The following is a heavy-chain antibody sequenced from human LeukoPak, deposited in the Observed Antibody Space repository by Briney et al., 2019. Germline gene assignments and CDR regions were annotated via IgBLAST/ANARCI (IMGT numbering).Heavy chain of an antibody. D-gene: IGHD2-15*01. V-gene: IGHV1-18*01. CDR1: GYTFTNYG. CDR3: ARDCIGCHGFDY. CDR2: VSAYADNT. Sequence: ASVKVSCKPSGYTFTNYGISWVRPAPGQGLEWMGWVSAYADNTNYVQKIQGRVAITTDTSTSTAYMELRSLRSDDTAVYYCARDCIGCHGFDYWGQGTQVTVSS. J-gene: IGHJ4*02.